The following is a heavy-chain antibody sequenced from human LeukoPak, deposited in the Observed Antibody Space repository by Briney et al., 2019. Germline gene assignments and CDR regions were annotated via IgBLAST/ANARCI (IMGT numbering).Heavy chain of an antibody. CDR2: ISGSGGST. V-gene: IGHV3-23*01. CDR3: AKDLLRQWLTYYYGMDV. J-gene: IGHJ6*02. CDR1: GFTFSSYA. Sequence: QTGGSLRLSCAASGFTFSSYAMSWVRQAPGKGLEWVSAISGSGGSTYYADSVKGRFTISRDNSKNTLYLQMNSLRAEDTAVYYCAKDLLRQWLTYYYGMDVWGQGTTVTVS. D-gene: IGHD6-19*01.